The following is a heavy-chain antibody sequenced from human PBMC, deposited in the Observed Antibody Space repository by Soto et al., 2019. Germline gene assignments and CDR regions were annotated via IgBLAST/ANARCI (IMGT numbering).Heavy chain of an antibody. CDR1: GFTFSSYW. CDR3: ARNIAASGPGY. J-gene: IGHJ4*02. D-gene: IGHD6-13*01. Sequence: EVQLVESGGGLVQPGGSLRLSCVVSGFTFSSYWMYWLRQVPGKGLVWVSRINSDGSSTSYADSVKGRFTISRDNAKNTLYLQMNSLRAEDTAVYYCARNIAASGPGYWGQGTLVTVSS. V-gene: IGHV3-74*01. CDR2: INSDGSST.